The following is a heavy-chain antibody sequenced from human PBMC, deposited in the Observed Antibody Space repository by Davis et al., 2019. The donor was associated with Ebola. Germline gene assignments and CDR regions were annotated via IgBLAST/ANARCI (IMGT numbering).Heavy chain of an antibody. Sequence: GESLKISCAAPGFTFNNFWMSWVRQAPGKGLEWVANIYRDGSEKYYVDSVKGRFTISRDNAKNSLFLQMDSLRAEDTAVYYCARGVAVGGFYFEYWGQGTLVTVSS. CDR1: GFTFNNFW. CDR3: ARGVAVGGFYFEY. J-gene: IGHJ4*02. V-gene: IGHV3-7*03. CDR2: IYRDGSEK. D-gene: IGHD6-19*01.